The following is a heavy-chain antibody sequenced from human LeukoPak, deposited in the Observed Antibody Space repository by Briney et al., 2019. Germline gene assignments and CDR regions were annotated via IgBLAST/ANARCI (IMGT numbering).Heavy chain of an antibody. CDR1: GGSISSYY. Sequence: SETLSLTCTVSGGSISSYYWSWIRQPPGKGLERIWYIYYSGSTNYNPSLKSRVTISVDTSKNQFSLKLSSVTAADTAVYYCARSGEDYGDYVGYFDLWGRGTLVTVSS. J-gene: IGHJ2*01. D-gene: IGHD4-17*01. V-gene: IGHV4-59*01. CDR2: IYYSGST. CDR3: ARSGEDYGDYVGYFDL.